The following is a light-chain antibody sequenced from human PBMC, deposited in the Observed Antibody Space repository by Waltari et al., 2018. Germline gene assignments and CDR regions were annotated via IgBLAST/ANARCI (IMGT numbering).Light chain of an antibody. CDR1: SSDVGGYNY. CDR2: DVS. J-gene: IGLJ3*02. CDR3: SSYTSSSTWV. V-gene: IGLV2-14*01. Sequence: QSALTQPASVSGSPGPSITVSCTGTSSDVGGYNYVSWYQQHPGKAPKLMIYDVSKRPSGVSNRFSGSKSGNTASLTISGLQAEDEADYYCSSYTSSSTWVFGGGTKVTVL.